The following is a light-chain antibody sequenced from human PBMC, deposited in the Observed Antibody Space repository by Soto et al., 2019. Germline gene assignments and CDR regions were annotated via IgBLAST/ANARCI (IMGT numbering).Light chain of an antibody. CDR2: YDS. CDR1: NIGNKG. J-gene: IGLJ3*02. CDR3: QVWDSSSGHPWV. V-gene: IGLV3-21*04. Sequence: SYELTQPPSVSVAPGKTARLTCVLNNIGNKGVHWYQQKPGQAPLLVIYYDSDRPSGIPERFSGSISGNTATLTISRVEAGDEGDYYCQVWDSSSGHPWVFGGGTKLTVL.